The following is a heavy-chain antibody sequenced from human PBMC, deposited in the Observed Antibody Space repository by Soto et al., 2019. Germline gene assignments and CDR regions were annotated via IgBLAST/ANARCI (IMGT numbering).Heavy chain of an antibody. D-gene: IGHD2-15*01. J-gene: IGHJ4*02. CDR1: GYTFTSYG. CDR2: ISAYNGNT. CDR3: VVAAQSYYFGY. Sequence: QVQLVQSGAEVKKPGASVKVSCKASGYTFTSYGISWVRQAPGQGLEWMGWISAYNGNTNYAQKLQGRVTMTTHTTRSTAYMELRSMGSDDTAGYYFVVAAQSYYFGYGGQGTLVTGSS. V-gene: IGHV1-18*01.